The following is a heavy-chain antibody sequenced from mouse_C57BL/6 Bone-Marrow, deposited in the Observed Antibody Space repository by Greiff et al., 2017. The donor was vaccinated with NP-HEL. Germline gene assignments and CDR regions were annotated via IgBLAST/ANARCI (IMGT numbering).Heavy chain of an antibody. CDR2: INYDGSST. V-gene: IGHV5-16*01. Sequence: EVMLVESEGGLVQPGSSMKLSCTASGFTFSDYYMAWVRQVPEKGLEWVANINYDGSSTYYLAFLKSRFIISRYVAKNILYLQRSSLKSEDTATYYCASGRMDYWGQGTSVTVSS. J-gene: IGHJ4*01. CDR1: GFTFSDYY. CDR3: ASGRMDY.